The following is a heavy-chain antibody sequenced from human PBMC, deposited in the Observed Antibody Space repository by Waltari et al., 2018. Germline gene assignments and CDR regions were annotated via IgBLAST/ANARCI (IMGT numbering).Heavy chain of an antibody. CDR3: IRPFEMGID. CDR1: GLIISDYA. D-gene: IGHD7-27*01. CDR2: IKSRFKGDAT. J-gene: IGHJ4*02. V-gene: IGHV3-73*01. Sequence: EVKLVESGGALVQPGGSLKLSCAASGLIISDYAIHWVRQASGKGPEWVGRIKSRFKGDATAYGESVQGRFTISRDDSKNTVYLEMNSLKTDDTAVYYCIRPFEMGIDWGQGTLVTVSS.